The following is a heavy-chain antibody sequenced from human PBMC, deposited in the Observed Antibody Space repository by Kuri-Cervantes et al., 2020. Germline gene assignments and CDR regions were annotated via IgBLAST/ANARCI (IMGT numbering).Heavy chain of an antibody. V-gene: IGHV3-11*01. Sequence: GESLKISCAASGFTFSDYYMTWIRQAPGKGLEWVAYISSIETTIYYADSVKGRFTISRDNAKNSLYLQLSSLRAEDTAVYYCAGDLGDYGNHWYFDLWGRGTLVTVSS. J-gene: IGHJ2*01. D-gene: IGHD4-11*01. CDR2: ISSIETTI. CDR1: GFTFSDYY. CDR3: AGDLGDYGNHWYFDL.